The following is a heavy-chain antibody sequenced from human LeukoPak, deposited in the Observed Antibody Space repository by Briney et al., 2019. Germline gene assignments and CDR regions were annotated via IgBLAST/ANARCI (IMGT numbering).Heavy chain of an antibody. D-gene: IGHD3-22*01. J-gene: IGHJ4*02. CDR3: AREGLGDDSSGYYYVNFDY. V-gene: IGHV3-48*01. CDR1: GLTFSSYS. Sequence: PGGSLRLSCAASGLTFSSYSMNWVRQAPGKGLEWVSHISSSSSPIYYADSVNGRFTISRDNAKNSLYLQMNSLRAEDTAVYYCAREGLGDDSSGYYYVNFDYWGQGTLVTVSS. CDR2: ISSSSSPI.